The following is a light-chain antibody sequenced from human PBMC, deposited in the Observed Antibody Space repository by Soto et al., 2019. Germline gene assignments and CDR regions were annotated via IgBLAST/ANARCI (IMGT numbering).Light chain of an antibody. CDR1: NSNIGRYS. CDR2: SDA. Sequence: QSVLTQPPSLSGTPGQRVTISCSGSNSNIGRYSVNWYQHFPGTAPKILIYSDAERPSGVPDRFSGSKSGTSASLAISGLQSEDEAEYYCAAWDDNLKGPLFGGGTKLTVL. J-gene: IGLJ3*02. CDR3: AAWDDNLKGPL. V-gene: IGLV1-44*01.